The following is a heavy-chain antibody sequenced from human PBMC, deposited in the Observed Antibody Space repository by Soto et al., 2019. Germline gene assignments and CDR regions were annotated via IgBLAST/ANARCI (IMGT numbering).Heavy chain of an antibody. CDR2: IYHSGST. V-gene: IGHV4-4*02. CDR1: GGSISSSNW. CDR3: ARGAGYSSSWYYFDY. J-gene: IGHJ4*02. D-gene: IGHD6-13*01. Sequence: PSETLSLTCAVSGGSISSSNWWSWVRQPPGKGLEWIGEIYHSGSTNYNPSLKSRVTISVDKSKNQFSLKLSSVTAADTAVYYCARGAGYSSSWYYFDYWGQGTLVTVSS.